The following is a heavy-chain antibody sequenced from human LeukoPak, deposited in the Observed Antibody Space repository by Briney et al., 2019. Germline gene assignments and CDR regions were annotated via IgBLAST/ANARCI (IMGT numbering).Heavy chain of an antibody. J-gene: IGHJ3*02. CDR2: INPNSGGT. D-gene: IGHD1-7*01. CDR3: ARDQDWNYAFDI. CDR1: GYTFTGYY. Sequence: ASVKVSCKASGYTFTGYYMLWVRQAPGQGLEWMGWINPNSGGTNYAQKFQGRVTMTRDTSTSTVYMELSSLRSEDTAVYYCARDQDWNYAFDIWGQGTMVTVSS. V-gene: IGHV1-2*02.